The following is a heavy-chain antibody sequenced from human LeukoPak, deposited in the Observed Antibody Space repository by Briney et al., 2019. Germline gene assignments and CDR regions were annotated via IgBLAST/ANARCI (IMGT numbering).Heavy chain of an antibody. D-gene: IGHD1-26*01. V-gene: IGHV3-72*01. CDR1: GFTFSDHY. CDR2: TRNKANSYST. Sequence: GGSLRLSCAASGFTFSDHYMDWVRQAPGKGLEWVGRTRNKANSYSTTYAASVRDRFTISRDVSENSLYLQMSSLKTEDTAVYYCARLNRIGGTYFFDYWGQGTLVTVSS. CDR3: ARLNRIGGTYFFDY. J-gene: IGHJ4*02.